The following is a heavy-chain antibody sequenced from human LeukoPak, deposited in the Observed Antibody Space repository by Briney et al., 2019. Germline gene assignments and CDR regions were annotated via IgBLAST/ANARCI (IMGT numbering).Heavy chain of an antibody. CDR3: ARVGSGWYFWFDP. Sequence: ASVKVSCKASGGTFSSYAISWVRQAPGQGLEWMGGIIPIFGTANYAQKFQGRVTITADESTSTAYMELRSLRSDDTTVYYCARVGSGWYFWFDPWGQGTLVTVSS. J-gene: IGHJ5*02. V-gene: IGHV1-69*13. D-gene: IGHD6-19*01. CDR1: GGTFSSYA. CDR2: IIPIFGTA.